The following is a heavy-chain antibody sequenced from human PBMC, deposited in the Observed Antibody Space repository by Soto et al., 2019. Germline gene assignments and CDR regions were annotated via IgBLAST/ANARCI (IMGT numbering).Heavy chain of an antibody. CDR3: ARVKYYDILTGETYYYYGMDV. J-gene: IGHJ6*02. Sequence: SVKVSCKASGGTFSSYAISWVRQAPGQGLEWMGGIIPIFGTANYAQKFQGRVTITADESTSTAYMELSSLRSEDTAVYYCARVKYYDILTGETYYYYGMDVWGQGTTVTV. D-gene: IGHD3-9*01. CDR2: IIPIFGTA. V-gene: IGHV1-69*13. CDR1: GGTFSSYA.